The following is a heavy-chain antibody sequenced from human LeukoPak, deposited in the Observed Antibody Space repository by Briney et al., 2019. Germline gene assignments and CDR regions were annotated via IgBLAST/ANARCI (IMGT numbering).Heavy chain of an antibody. D-gene: IGHD4-17*01. V-gene: IGHV1-8*01. Sequence: GASVKVSCKASGYTFTSYDINWVRQATGQGLEWMGWMNPNSGNTGYAQKFQGRVTMTRNTSISTAYMELSSLRSEDTAVYYCARFNYGDYGELGYYYYGMDVWGQGTTVTVSS. CDR3: ARFNYGDYGELGYYYYGMDV. J-gene: IGHJ6*02. CDR2: MNPNSGNT. CDR1: GYTFTSYD.